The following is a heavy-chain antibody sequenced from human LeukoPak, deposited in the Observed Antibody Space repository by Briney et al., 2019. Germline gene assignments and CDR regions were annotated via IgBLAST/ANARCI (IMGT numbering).Heavy chain of an antibody. CDR2: IYYSGIT. CDR3: ARDRGAASDAFDI. V-gene: IGHV4-61*01. J-gene: IGHJ3*02. Sequence: KPSETLSLTCTVSGGSVSSGRYYWSWIRQPPGKDLEWIGYIYYSGITNYNPSLKSRVTISVDTSKNQFSLKLSSVTAADTAVYYCARDRGAASDAFDIWGQGTMVTVSS. CDR1: GGSVSSGRYY. D-gene: IGHD1-26*01.